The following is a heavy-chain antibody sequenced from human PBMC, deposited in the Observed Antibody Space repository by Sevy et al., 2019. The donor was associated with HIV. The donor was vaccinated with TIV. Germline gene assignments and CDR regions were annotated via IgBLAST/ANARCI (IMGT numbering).Heavy chain of an antibody. D-gene: IGHD5-18*01. CDR2: IYYSGST. CDR1: GASISSYS. J-gene: IGHJ4*02. CDR3: ARGQYSYGYWREFDY. V-gene: IGHV4-59*01. Sequence: SETLSLTCTVSGASISSYSWSWIRQLPGKGLEWIGYIYYSGSTNYNPSLKGRVTISVDTSKHQFSLKLSSVTAADTAVYYCARGQYSYGYWREFDYWGQGTLVTVSS.